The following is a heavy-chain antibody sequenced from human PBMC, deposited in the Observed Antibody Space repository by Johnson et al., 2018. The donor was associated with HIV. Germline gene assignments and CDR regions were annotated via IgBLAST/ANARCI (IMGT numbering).Heavy chain of an antibody. J-gene: IGHJ3*02. CDR1: GFTVSSNY. D-gene: IGHD1-7*01. CDR2: IKSKTDGGTT. CDR3: ARAPYNWNSGLFDALDM. V-gene: IGHV3-15*01. Sequence: VQLVESGGGLVQPGGSLRLSCAASGFTVSSNYMSWVRQAPGKGLEWVGHIKSKTDGGTTDYAAPVKGRFTISRDDSKNMLYLQMNSLTAEDTAVFYCARAPYNWNSGLFDALDMWGQGTMVTVSS.